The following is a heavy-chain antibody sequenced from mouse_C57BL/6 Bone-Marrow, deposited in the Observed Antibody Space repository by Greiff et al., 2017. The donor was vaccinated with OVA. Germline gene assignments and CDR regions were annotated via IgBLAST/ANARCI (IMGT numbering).Heavy chain of an antibody. J-gene: IGHJ1*03. Sequence: LQESGAELARPGASVKLSCKASGYTFTSYGISWVKQRTGQGLELIGEIYPRSGNTYYNEKFKGKATLTADKSSSTAYMELRSLTSEDSAVYFCARLGPSYWYFDVWGTGTTVTVSS. V-gene: IGHV1-81*01. CDR1: GYTFTSYG. CDR2: IYPRSGNT. D-gene: IGHD4-1*01. CDR3: ARLGPSYWYFDV.